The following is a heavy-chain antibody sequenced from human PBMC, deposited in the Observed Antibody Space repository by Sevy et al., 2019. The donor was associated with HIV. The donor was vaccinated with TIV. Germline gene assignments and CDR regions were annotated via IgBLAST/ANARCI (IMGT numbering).Heavy chain of an antibody. Sequence: GGSLRLSCAASGFTFSSYWMSWVRHAPGKGLEWVANIKKDGSEKYYVGSVKGRFTISRDNAQNSLYLQMNSLGAEDTAVYLCARDSGYSRFDPWGQGTLVTVSS. D-gene: IGHD5-18*01. J-gene: IGHJ5*02. CDR3: ARDSGYSRFDP. CDR2: IKKDGSEK. CDR1: GFTFSSYW. V-gene: IGHV3-7*03.